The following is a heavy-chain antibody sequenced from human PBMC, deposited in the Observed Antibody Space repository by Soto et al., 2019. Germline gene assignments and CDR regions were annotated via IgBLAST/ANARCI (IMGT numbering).Heavy chain of an antibody. D-gene: IGHD2-15*01. CDR3: ATGAYCSGGSCSDYYYYYYGMDL. CDR2: LVVGTGNT. Sequence: VKVSCKTSGFTFRSSAVQWVRQARGQRLEWIGWLVVGTGNTNYAQKFQQRVTISSDRSTNTVSMELSSLTSEDTAVYYCATGAYCSGGSCSDYYYYYYGMDLWGQGTTVTVS. J-gene: IGHJ6*02. V-gene: IGHV1-58*01. CDR1: GFTFRSSA.